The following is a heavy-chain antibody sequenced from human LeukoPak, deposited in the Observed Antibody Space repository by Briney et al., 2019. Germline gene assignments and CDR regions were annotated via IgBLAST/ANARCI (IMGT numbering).Heavy chain of an antibody. CDR1: GFTFINYA. CDR2: ISYDETNK. Sequence: GGSLRLSCAASGFTFINYAMHWVRQAPGKGPEWVALISYDETNKSYADSVKGRFTISRDISRNTLYLQMNSLRAEDTAVYYCARAVQFMRPDGGPLGYWGQGTLVTVSS. D-gene: IGHD1-14*01. V-gene: IGHV3-30-3*01. CDR3: ARAVQFMRPDGGPLGY. J-gene: IGHJ4*02.